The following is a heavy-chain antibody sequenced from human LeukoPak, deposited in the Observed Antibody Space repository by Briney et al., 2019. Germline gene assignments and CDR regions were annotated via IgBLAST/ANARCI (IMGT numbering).Heavy chain of an antibody. Sequence: PGGSLRLSCAASGFTFSTYGTNWVRQAPGKGLEWVSVISGSGGNTYYADSVKGRFTISRDNSKNTLYLQMNSLRAEDTAVYYCAKEYSVRNQFDHWGQGTLVAVSS. CDR2: ISGSGGNT. D-gene: IGHD1-14*01. V-gene: IGHV3-23*01. CDR3: AKEYSVRNQFDH. CDR1: GFTFSTYG. J-gene: IGHJ4*02.